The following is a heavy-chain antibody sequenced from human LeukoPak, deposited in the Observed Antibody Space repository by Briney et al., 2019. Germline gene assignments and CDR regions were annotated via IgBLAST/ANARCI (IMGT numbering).Heavy chain of an antibody. Sequence: QPGESLRLSCTASGFTFSTYGIHWVRQAPGKGLEWVAVIWYDGSNKYYADSVKGRFTISRDNSKNTLYLQMNSLRAEDTAVYYCARDHLFFDYWGQGTLVTVSS. CDR2: IWYDGSNK. V-gene: IGHV3-30*19. CDR1: GFTFSTYG. CDR3: ARDHLFFDY. J-gene: IGHJ4*02.